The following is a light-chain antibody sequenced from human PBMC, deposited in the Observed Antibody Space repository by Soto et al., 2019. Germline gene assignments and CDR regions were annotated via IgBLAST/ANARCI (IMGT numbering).Light chain of an antibody. CDR3: CLYAVTFYV. CDR1: SSDVSTYDL. CDR2: DVS. Sequence: QSVLTQPRSVCGSPGQSVTISCTGTSSDVSTYDLLSWYQQYPGTAPRLMIFDVSERPSGLPDRFSGSKSGNTASLPISGLQAEDEADYYCCLYAVTFYVFGTGTKVTAL. J-gene: IGLJ1*01. V-gene: IGLV2-11*01.